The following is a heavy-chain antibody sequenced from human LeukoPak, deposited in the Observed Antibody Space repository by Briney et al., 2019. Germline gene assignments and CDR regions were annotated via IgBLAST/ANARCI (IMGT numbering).Heavy chain of an antibody. CDR1: GFTFSIYA. J-gene: IGHJ3*02. CDR2: ISTSGGST. CDR3: AKEAYDSSGSLQSAFDI. V-gene: IGHV3-23*01. D-gene: IGHD3-22*01. Sequence: PGGSLRLSCAASGFTFSIYAMSWVRQAPGKGLEWVSGISTSGGSTYYADSVRGRFTISRDNSKNTLYLQMNSLRAEDTAVYYCAKEAYDSSGSLQSAFDIWGQGTMVTVSS.